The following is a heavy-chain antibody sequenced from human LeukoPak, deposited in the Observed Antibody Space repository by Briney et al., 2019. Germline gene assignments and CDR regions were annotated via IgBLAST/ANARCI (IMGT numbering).Heavy chain of an antibody. CDR1: GGSFSGYY. V-gene: IGHV4-34*01. J-gene: IGHJ4*02. Sequence: SETLSLTCAAYGGSFSGYYLSWIRQPPGNGLQWIGEINHSGSTNYNPSLKRRVTISVDTSKNQFSLKLSSVPAADTAVYYCARGDMTTVTPFDYWGQGTLVTVSS. CDR3: ARGDMTTVTPFDY. CDR2: INHSGST. D-gene: IGHD4-17*01.